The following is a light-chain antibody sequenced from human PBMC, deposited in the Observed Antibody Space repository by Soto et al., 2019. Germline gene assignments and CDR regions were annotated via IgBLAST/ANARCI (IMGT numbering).Light chain of an antibody. CDR3: QQYNTCHPKMA. V-gene: IGKV3D-15*02. CDR1: KSVSSD. CDR2: GAS. Sequence: VVMQYPATLSVFPGETATLSCRASKSVSSDLAWYQQRPGQAPRLLIYGASTRATGIPARFRGSGSGTEFRLPISSLQSEDFAASYCQQYNTCHPKMAFGRGTKVEIK. J-gene: IGKJ1*01.